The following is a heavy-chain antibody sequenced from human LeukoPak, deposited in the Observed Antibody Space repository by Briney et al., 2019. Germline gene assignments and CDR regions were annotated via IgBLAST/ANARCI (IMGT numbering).Heavy chain of an antibody. CDR2: INPSDDST. CDR1: GYTFNSSC. V-gene: IGHV1-46*02. J-gene: IGHJ4*02. D-gene: IGHD3-22*01. CDR3: ARAYYESSAYRHAVYFDY. Sequence: ASVKVSCKASGYTFNSSCMHWVRQAPGQGLEWMGIINPSDDSTRYAQKFQGRVTMTKDTSTNTVYMHLSSLSSDDTAVYYCARAYYESSAYRHAVYFDYWGQGTLVTVSS.